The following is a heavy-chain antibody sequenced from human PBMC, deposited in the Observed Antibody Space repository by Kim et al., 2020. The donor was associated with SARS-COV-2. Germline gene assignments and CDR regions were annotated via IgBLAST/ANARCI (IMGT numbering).Heavy chain of an antibody. D-gene: IGHD1-7*01. V-gene: IGHV3-30*18. CDR2: ISYDGSNK. CDR1: GFIFSSYG. Sequence: GGSLRLSCAASGFIFSSYGMHWVRQAPGKGLEWVAVISYDGSNKYYADSVKGRFTISRDNSKNTLYLQMNSLRAEDTAVYYCAKAWVAGTTTNWFDPWG. J-gene: IGHJ5*02. CDR3: AKAWVAGTTTNWFDP.